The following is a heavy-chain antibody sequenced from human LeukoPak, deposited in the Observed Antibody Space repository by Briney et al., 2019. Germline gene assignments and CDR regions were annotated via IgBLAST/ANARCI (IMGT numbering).Heavy chain of an antibody. D-gene: IGHD6-19*01. J-gene: IGHJ5*02. V-gene: IGHV4-59*11. CDR2: ISNSGST. Sequence: PSETLSLTCTVSGGSISSHYWTWIRQSPVKGLEWIGDISNSGSTSYNPSLKSRVTISIDTSKNQFSLKLSSVTAADTAVYYCARPQGLGGFDPWGQGTLVTVSS. CDR1: GGSISSHY. CDR3: ARPQGLGGFDP.